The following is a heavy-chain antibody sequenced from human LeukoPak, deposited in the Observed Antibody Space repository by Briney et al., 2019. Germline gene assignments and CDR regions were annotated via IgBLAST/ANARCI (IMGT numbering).Heavy chain of an antibody. CDR2: IYYSGST. J-gene: IGHJ6*03. Sequence: PSETLSLTCTVSGGSISSYYWSWIRQPPGKGLEWIGYIYYSGSTNYNPSLKSRVTISVDTSKNQFSLKLSSVTAADTAVYYCARRKTVTRNSPGGNYMDVWGKGTTVTISS. D-gene: IGHD4-17*01. CDR3: ARRKTVTRNSPGGNYMDV. V-gene: IGHV4-59*12. CDR1: GGSISSYY.